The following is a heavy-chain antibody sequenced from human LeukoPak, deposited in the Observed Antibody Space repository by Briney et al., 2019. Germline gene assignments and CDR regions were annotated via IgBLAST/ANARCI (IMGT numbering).Heavy chain of an antibody. CDR3: SKKGQSEDYGKPD. CDR2: ISGSGGST. D-gene: IGHD4-17*01. V-gene: IGHV3-23*01. CDR1: DFTFSTHA. J-gene: IGHJ4*02. Sequence: GGSLRLSCVAFDFTFSTHAMSWVRQAPGKGLEWVSTISGSGGSTYYADSVKGRFTISRDNSKNTLYLQMNSLRAEDTAVYYCSKKGQSEDYGKPDWGQGTLVTVSS.